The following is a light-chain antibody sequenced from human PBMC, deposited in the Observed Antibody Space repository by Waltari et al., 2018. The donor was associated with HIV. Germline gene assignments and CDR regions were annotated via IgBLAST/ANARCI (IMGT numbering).Light chain of an antibody. CDR3: QQRRSWPIT. CDR1: QSVGSY. CDR2: EAS. Sequence: DIMLTQSPATLSLSPGEGATLSCRASQSVGSYLAWYQHKPGQAPRLLIYEASNRATGIPARFSGGGSGTDFTLTISSLEPDDFALYYCQQRRSWPITFGQGTRIEIK. J-gene: IGKJ5*01. V-gene: IGKV3-11*01.